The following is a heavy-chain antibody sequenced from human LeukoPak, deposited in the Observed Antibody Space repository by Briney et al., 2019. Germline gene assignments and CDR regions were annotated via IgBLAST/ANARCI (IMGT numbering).Heavy chain of an antibody. CDR1: GYSFTSYW. J-gene: IGHJ5*02. D-gene: IGHD3-10*01. CDR3: ARHGGWFGPSPWLDP. Sequence: GESLKISCKGSGYSFTSYWIGWVRQMPRKGLEWMGIIYPGDSDTRYSPSFQGQVTISADKSISTAYLQWSSLKASDTAMYYCARHGGWFGPSPWLDPWGQGTLVTVSS. V-gene: IGHV5-51*01. CDR2: IYPGDSDT.